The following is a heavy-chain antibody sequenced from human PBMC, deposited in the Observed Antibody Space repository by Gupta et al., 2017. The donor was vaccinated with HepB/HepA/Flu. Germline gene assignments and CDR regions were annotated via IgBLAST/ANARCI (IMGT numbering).Heavy chain of an antibody. CDR1: TFTFKNYA. Sequence: EVQLLESGGGLVQPGGSLRLSCTASTFTFKNYAMSWVRQAPGKGLEWVSAITGGGGTKYYGESVKGRFTSARDSSNTLYLQMNNLRAEDTALEYCARGRVSSGSDYFDCWGQGTRGTVAS. J-gene: IGHJ4*02. V-gene: IGHV3-23*01. D-gene: IGHD5-24*01. CDR3: ARGRVSSGSDYFDC. CDR2: ITGGGGTK.